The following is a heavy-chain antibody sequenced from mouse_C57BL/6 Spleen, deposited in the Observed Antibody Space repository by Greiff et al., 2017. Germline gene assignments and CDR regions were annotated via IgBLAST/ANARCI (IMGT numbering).Heavy chain of an antibody. CDR3: ARRRDVPYWYFDV. CDR1: GYTFTSYW. D-gene: IGHD3-3*01. Sequence: QVQLQQPGAELVMPGASVKLSCKASGYTFTSYWMHWVKQRPGQGLEWIGEIDPSDSYPNYNQKFKGKSTLTVDKSSSTAYMQLSSLTSADSAVYYCARRRDVPYWYFDVWGTGTTVTVSS. V-gene: IGHV1-69*01. J-gene: IGHJ1*03. CDR2: IDPSDSYP.